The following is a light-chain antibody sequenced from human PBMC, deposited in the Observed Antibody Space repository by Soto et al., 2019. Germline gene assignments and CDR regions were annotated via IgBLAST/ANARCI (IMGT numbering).Light chain of an antibody. CDR2: DAS. V-gene: IGKV1-39*01. J-gene: IGKJ2*01. CDR1: QSISTS. CDR3: LQTYTVPRT. Sequence: DLPMTQSPSSLSASVGDRVTITCRASQSISTSLCWFQQKPGRAPKLLISDASTLQSGVPSRFSGSGFGTDFTLTISSLQPEDFAAYYCLQTYTVPRTFGQGTNLDIK.